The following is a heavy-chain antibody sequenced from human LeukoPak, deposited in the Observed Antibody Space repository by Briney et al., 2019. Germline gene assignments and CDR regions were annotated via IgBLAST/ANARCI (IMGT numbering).Heavy chain of an antibody. Sequence: SETLSLTCTVSGGSVSSGSYYWSWIRQPPGKGLEWIGYIYYSGSTNYNPSLKSRVTISVDTSKNQFSLKLSSVTAADTAVCYCARGAAGYCSGGSCGYDYYYGMDVWGKGTTVTVSS. CDR1: GGSVSSGSYY. J-gene: IGHJ6*04. CDR2: IYYSGST. CDR3: ARGAAGYCSGGSCGYDYYYGMDV. V-gene: IGHV4-61*01. D-gene: IGHD2-15*01.